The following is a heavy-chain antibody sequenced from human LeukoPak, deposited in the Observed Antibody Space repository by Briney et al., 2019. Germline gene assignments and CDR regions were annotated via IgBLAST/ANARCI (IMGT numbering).Heavy chain of an antibody. V-gene: IGHV1-24*01. CDR3: ALRGSSGYYYFRWFDP. J-gene: IGHJ5*02. CDR1: GYSLTELS. Sequence: GASVKVSCKVSGYSLTELSMHWARQAPGKGLEWMGGFDPEDGETIYAQKFQGRVTMTEDTFTDTAYMELSSLRSEDTAVYYCALRGSSGYYYFRWFDPWGQGTLVTVSS. D-gene: IGHD3-22*01. CDR2: FDPEDGET.